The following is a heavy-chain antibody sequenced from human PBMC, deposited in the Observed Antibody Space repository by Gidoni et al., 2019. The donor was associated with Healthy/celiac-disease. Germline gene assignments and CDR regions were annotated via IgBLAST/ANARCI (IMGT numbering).Heavy chain of an antibody. V-gene: IGHV1-69*02. D-gene: IGHD3-3*01. J-gene: IGHJ6*02. Sequence: QVQLVQSGAEVKKPGSSVTFSCKASGGTFSSYTISWVRQAPGQGLEWMGRIIPILGIANYAQKFQGRVTITADKSTSTAYMGLSSLRSEDTDVYYCGVVIYYYGMDVWGQGTTVTVSS. CDR3: GVVIYYYGMDV. CDR2: IIPILGIA. CDR1: GGTFSSYT.